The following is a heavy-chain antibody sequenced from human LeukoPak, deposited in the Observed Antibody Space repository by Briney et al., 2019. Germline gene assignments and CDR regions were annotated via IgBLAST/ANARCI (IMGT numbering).Heavy chain of an antibody. CDR3: AKIGTVTANFDH. V-gene: IGHV3-23*01. CDR2: IDSSGSYT. D-gene: IGHD4-17*01. CDR1: GFAFGNYA. Sequence: GGSLRLSCAASGFAFGNYAMGWVRQAPGKGLEWVSSIDSSGSYTPSADSVKGRFTISRDNSENTVYLQMNSLRAEDTAVYSCAKIGTVTANFDHWGQGTLVTVSS. J-gene: IGHJ4*02.